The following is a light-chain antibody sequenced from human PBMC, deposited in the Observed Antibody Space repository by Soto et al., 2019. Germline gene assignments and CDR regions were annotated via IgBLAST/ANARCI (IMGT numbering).Light chain of an antibody. V-gene: IGKV1-5*03. CDR1: QTISSW. J-gene: IGKJ1*01. CDR3: QHYNSYSEA. CDR2: KAS. Sequence: DIHMTQSPSTLSGSVGERVTITCRASQTISSWLAWYQQKPGKAPKLLIYKASTLKSGVPSRFSGSGSGTEFTLTISSLQPDDFATYYCQHYNSYSEAFGQGTKVGIK.